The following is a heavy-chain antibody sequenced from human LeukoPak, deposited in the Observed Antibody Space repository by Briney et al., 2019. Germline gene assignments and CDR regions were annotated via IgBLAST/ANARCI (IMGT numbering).Heavy chain of an antibody. D-gene: IGHD3-22*01. CDR1: DGSISRDYD. J-gene: IGHJ5*02. CDR3: ARHRARYYDNSGYYSNWFAP. Sequence: EPSETLSLTCNVSDGSISRDYDWAWIRQSPRKGLEWIGSIYHSGNTYYHASLKSRVTISVDTSKNQFSLMLKSVTAADTGVYYCARHRARYYDNSGYYSNWFAPWGQGILVTVSS. CDR2: IYHSGNT. V-gene: IGHV4-38-2*02.